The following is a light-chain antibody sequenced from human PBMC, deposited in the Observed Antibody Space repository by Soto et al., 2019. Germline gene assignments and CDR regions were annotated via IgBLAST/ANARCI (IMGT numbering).Light chain of an antibody. J-gene: IGKJ1*01. CDR1: QDIANY. V-gene: IGKV1-27*01. CDR3: QKYYNAPRT. CDR2: AAI. Sequence: DIQMTQSPSSLSASVGDRVTITCRASQDIANYLAWYQQKPGRVPKLLIYAAITMQSGVPSRFSGSGSGTDFALPISSLQPEDVATYYCQKYYNAPRTFGQGNKVE.